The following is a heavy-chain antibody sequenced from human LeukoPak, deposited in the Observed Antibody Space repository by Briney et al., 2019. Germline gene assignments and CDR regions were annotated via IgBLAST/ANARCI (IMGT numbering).Heavy chain of an antibody. CDR3: ARGGGGSNDY. D-gene: IGHD2-15*01. V-gene: IGHV4-34*01. J-gene: IGHJ4*02. Sequence: SETLSLTCAVYGGSFSGYYWSWIRQPPGKGLEWIGEINHSGSTNYNPSLKSRVTLSVDTSKNQFSLKLSSVTAADTAVYYCARGGGGSNDYWGQGTLVTVSS. CDR2: INHSGST. CDR1: GGSFSGYY.